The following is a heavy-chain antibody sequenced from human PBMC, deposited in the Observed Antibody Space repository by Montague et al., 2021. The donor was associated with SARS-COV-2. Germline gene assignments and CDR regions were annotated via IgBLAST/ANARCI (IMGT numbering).Heavy chain of an antibody. CDR1: GESVSGFY. CDR2: INHSGST. J-gene: IGHJ4*02. CDR3: ARGFRTVEMPTISFDS. Sequence: SETLSLTCAVYGESVSGFYWSWIRQPPGEGLEWLGEINHSGSTNYNPSLKSRVTMSLDTSKNQFSLKLSSVTAADTAVYFCARGFRTVEMPTISFDSRGQGTLITVSS. V-gene: IGHV4-34*01. D-gene: IGHD5-24*01.